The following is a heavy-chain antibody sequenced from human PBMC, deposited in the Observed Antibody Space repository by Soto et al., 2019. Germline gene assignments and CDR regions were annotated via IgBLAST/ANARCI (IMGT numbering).Heavy chain of an antibody. CDR1: GFTFSSYA. CDR2: ISGSGGST. Sequence: GGSLRLSCAASGFTFSSYAMSWVRQAPGKGLEWVSAISGSGGSTYYADSVKGRFTISRDNSKNTLYLQMNSLRAEDTAVYYCAKGTDIVVVPAATEEYYFDYWGQGTLVTVSS. J-gene: IGHJ4*02. V-gene: IGHV3-23*01. CDR3: AKGTDIVVVPAATEEYYFDY. D-gene: IGHD2-2*01.